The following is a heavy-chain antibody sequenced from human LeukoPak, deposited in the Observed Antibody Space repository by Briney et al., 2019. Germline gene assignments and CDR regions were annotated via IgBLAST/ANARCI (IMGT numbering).Heavy chain of an antibody. V-gene: IGHV3-48*03. CDR1: GFTFSSYE. CDR2: ISSSGSTI. CDR3: ASDYYDSSGYANWFDP. J-gene: IGHJ5*02. D-gene: IGHD3-22*01. Sequence: GGSLRLSCAASGFTFSSYEMNWVRQAPGKGLEWVSYISSSGSTIYYADSVKGRFTISRDNAKNSLYLQMNSLRAEDTAVYYCASDYYDSSGYANWFDPWGQGTLVTVSS.